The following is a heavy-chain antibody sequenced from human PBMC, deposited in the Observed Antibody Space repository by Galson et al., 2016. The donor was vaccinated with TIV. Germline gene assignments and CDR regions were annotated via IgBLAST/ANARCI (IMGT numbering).Heavy chain of an antibody. CDR3: ARGVLSGSWDKSDWHGMDV. CDR1: GFIASSYY. D-gene: IGHD3-3*01. V-gene: IGHV3-53*01. Sequence: SLRLSCAASGFIASSYYINWVRQAPGQGLEWISFIHRDDYTYYVASVKGRFIITSDKSKNTVYPQMNNLRAEDTAVYYCARGVLSGSWDKSDWHGMDVWGQGTTVTVSS. J-gene: IGHJ6*02. CDR2: IHRDDYT.